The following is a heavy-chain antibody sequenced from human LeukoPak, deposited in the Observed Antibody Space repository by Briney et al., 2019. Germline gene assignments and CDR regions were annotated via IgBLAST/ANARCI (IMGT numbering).Heavy chain of an antibody. CDR3: ARHGKGVTYFYTFDI. CDR2: IYASGAT. D-gene: IGHD3-3*01. Sequence: SETLSLTCTVSGGSISNYYWSWIRQPPGERLEWIGYIYASGATNSNPSLKSRVTISVDKSKNQFSLKLRSVTAADTAVYYCARHGKGVTYFYTFDIWGQGTVVAVSS. V-gene: IGHV4-59*08. CDR1: GGSISNYY. J-gene: IGHJ3*02.